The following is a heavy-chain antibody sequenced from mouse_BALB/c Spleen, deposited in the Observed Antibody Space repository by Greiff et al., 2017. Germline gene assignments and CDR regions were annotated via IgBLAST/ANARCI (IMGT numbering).Heavy chain of an antibody. CDR2: ISDGGSYT. Sequence: EVMLVESGGGLVKPGGSLKLSCAASGFTFSDYYMYWVRQTPEKRLEWVATISDGGSYTYYPDSVKGRFTISRDNAKNNLYLQMSSLKSEDTAMYYCARVERRYYAMDYWGQGTSVTVSS. D-gene: IGHD2-12*01. J-gene: IGHJ4*01. CDR3: ARVERRYYAMDY. CDR1: GFTFSDYY. V-gene: IGHV5-4*02.